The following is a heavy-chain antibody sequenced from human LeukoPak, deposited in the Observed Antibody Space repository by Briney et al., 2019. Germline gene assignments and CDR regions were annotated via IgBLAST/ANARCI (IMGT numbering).Heavy chain of an antibody. CDR2: IKQDGSEK. V-gene: IGHV3-7*01. J-gene: IGHJ6*03. CDR1: GFTFSSYW. CDR3: ARVISGYSYGYGYYYYMDV. D-gene: IGHD5-18*01. Sequence: GGSLRLSCAASGFTFSSYWMSWVRQAPGKGLEWVANIKQDGSEKYYVDSVEGRFTISRDNAKNSLYLQMNSLRAEDTAVYYCARVISGYSYGYGYYYYMDVWGKGTTVTVSS.